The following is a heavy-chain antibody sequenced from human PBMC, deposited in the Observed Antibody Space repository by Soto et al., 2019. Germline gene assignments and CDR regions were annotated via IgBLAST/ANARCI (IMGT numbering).Heavy chain of an antibody. CDR3: ARHPNYYDSSGYYYSDH. D-gene: IGHD3-22*01. CDR2: IYPGDSKT. J-gene: IGHJ4*02. CDR1: GFTFTNYW. V-gene: IGHV5-51*01. Sequence: EVQLVQSGAEVKKPGESLKISCKGSGFTFTNYWIAWVRQMPGKGLEWMGIIYPGDSKTRYSPSFQGQVTISADQSISTAFLHWSSLKASDTAMYYCARHPNYYDSSGYYYSDHWGQGTLVTVSS.